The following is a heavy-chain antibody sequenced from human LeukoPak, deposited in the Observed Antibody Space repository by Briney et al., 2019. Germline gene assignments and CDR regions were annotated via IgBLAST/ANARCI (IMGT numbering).Heavy chain of an antibody. CDR3: AKDKFGGSDLKYFQN. CDR1: GFTFSSYD. D-gene: IGHD1-26*01. V-gene: IGHV3-30*18. Sequence: PGGSLRLSCAASGFTFSSYDMNWVRQAPGKGLEWVAVISYDGSNKYYADSVKGRFTISRDTSKNTLYLQMNSLRAETTAVYYCAKDKFGGSDLKYFQNWGQGTLVTVSS. J-gene: IGHJ1*01. CDR2: ISYDGSNK.